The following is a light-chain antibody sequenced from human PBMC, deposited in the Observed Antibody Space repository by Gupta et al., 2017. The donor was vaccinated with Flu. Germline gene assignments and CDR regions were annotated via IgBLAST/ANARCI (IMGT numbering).Light chain of an antibody. CDR3: QQYENWPPGFT. CDR2: GAS. V-gene: IGKV3-15*01. J-gene: IGKJ2*01. Sequence: VVMTQSPAILSASPGERVTLSCRASQDIRSDLVWYQQKLGQAPRLLVYGASSRSAGIPARFSGSGSGTEFXLTIDSXEAEDFAMYFCQQYENWPPGFTFGXGTKLELK. CDR1: QDIRSD.